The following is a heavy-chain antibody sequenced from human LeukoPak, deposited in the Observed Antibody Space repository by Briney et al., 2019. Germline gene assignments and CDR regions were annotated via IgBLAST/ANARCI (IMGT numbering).Heavy chain of an antibody. V-gene: IGHV1-69*05. Sequence: SVKVSCKASGGTFSSYAISWVRQAPGQGLEWMGRIITIFGTANYAQKFQGRVTITTDESTSTAYMELSSLRSEDTAVYYCARGGSYDIRGGGLDYWGQGTLVTVSS. D-gene: IGHD3-9*01. CDR2: IITIFGTA. CDR1: GGTFSSYA. CDR3: ARGGSYDIRGGGLDY. J-gene: IGHJ4*02.